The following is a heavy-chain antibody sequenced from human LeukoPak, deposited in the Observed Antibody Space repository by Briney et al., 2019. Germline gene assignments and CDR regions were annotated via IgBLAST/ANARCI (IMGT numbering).Heavy chain of an antibody. CDR1: GFTFSSYA. V-gene: IGHV3-23*01. CDR2: ISASGGTT. Sequence: GGSLRLSCAASGFTFSSYAMSWVRQAPGQGLDWVSAISASGGTTYYADSLKGRFTISRDNSKNTLYLQMSSLRAEDTAVYYCAKEPREYCSSTSCPNRIDPWGQGTLVTVSS. CDR3: AKEPREYCSSTSCPNRIDP. D-gene: IGHD2-2*01. J-gene: IGHJ5*02.